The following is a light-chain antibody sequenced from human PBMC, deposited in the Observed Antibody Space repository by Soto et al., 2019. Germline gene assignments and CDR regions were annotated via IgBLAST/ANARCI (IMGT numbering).Light chain of an antibody. CDR1: SSNIGSNT. CDR2: SNN. V-gene: IGLV1-44*01. CDR3: AAWDDSLNGPV. Sequence: QSVLTQPPSASGTPGQRVTISCSGSSSNIGSNTVNWYQQLPGTAPKLLIYSNNQRPSGVPDRFSGSKSGTSASLAISGLQSEDEAEYYCAAWDDSLNGPVFGTGTKVTVL. J-gene: IGLJ1*01.